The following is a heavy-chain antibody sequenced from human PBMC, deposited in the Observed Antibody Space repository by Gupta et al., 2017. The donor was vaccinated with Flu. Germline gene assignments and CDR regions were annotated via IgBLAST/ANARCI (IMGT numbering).Heavy chain of an antibody. CDR1: GFNFRIHR. CDR2: IREDGSDK. J-gene: IGHJ4*02. Sequence: EVQLVESGGGLVQPGGSLRLSCAASGFNFRIHRMSWVRQAPGRGLEWVATIREDGSDKYYVDSVNGRFTISRDNAKNSLSLQMNSLGAEDTAVDYCARVEWLVHRYVDNWGQGARVTVSS. CDR3: ARVEWLVHRYVDN. D-gene: IGHD3-3*01. V-gene: IGHV3-7*01.